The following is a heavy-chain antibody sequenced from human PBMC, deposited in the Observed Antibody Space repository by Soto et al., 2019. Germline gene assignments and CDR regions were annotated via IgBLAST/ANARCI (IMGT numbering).Heavy chain of an antibody. CDR2: IVGSSTYI. V-gene: IGHV3-21*01. D-gene: IGHD5-18*01. Sequence: HLVQSGGGLVKPGGSLRLSCEASGFSVSTYAMSWVRLTPGKGLEWVSSIVGSSTYIFYADSVGGRFTISRDNAKNSLFLQVNNLRGEDTGVYYCARGAMVTPETRYTCFGLDVWGQGATVTVSS. J-gene: IGHJ6*01. CDR1: GFSVSTYA. CDR3: ARGAMVTPETRYTCFGLDV.